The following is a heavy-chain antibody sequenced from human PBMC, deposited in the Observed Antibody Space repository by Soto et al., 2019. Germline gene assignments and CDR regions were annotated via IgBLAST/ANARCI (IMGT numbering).Heavy chain of an antibody. CDR2: IGPTANT. CDR3: ATVRHCTSAACPAAE. V-gene: IGHV3-23*01. J-gene: IGHJ4*02. Sequence: EVHLLESGGGLVQPGGSLILSCAASGFPFSTSGILWLRQPPGEGLEWVSAIGPTANTHYRDSVKGRVTISRDNSRNTVCLQMSALRPEDTALYYCATVRHCTSAACPAAEWGQGTLITVS. CDR1: GFPFSTSG. D-gene: IGHD2-2*01.